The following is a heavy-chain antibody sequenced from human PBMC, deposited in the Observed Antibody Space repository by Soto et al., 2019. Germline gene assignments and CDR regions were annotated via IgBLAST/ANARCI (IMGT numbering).Heavy chain of an antibody. Sequence: GGSLRLSCTAAGFRFTTYGMHWVRQAPGKGLEWVAVISNDGRDRYYGDSVRGRFTISRDNSRNSLYLEMSSLRPEDTAVYYCEKYVYNTDWNLPFEPWGQGTLVTVSS. CDR2: ISNDGRDR. CDR1: GFRFTTYG. CDR3: EKYVYNTDWNLPFEP. J-gene: IGHJ5*02. D-gene: IGHD1-1*01. V-gene: IGHV3-30*18.